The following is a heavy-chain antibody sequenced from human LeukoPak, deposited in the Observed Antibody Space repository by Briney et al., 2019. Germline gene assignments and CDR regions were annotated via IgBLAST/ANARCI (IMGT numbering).Heavy chain of an antibody. J-gene: IGHJ6*03. V-gene: IGHV4-38-2*02. CDR2: IYHSGST. CDR1: GYSISSGYY. D-gene: IGHD3-22*01. Sequence: SETLSLTCTVSGYSISSGYYWGWIRQPPGKGLEWIGSIYHSGSTYYNPSLKSRVTISVDTSKNQFSLKLSSVTAADTAVYYCARTHHYYDSSGYLGYYYQMDVWGKGTSVTVAS. CDR3: ARTHHYYDSSGYLGYYYQMDV.